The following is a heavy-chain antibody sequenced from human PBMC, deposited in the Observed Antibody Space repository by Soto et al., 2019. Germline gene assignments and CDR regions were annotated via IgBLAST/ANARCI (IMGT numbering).Heavy chain of an antibody. CDR2: ISAYNGNT. CDR1: GYTFTSYG. J-gene: IGHJ6*02. V-gene: IGHV1-18*01. CDR3: ARGSTPTSDYYGMDV. D-gene: IGHD2-2*01. Sequence: ASVKVSCKASGYTFTSYGISWVRQAPGQGIEWMGWISAYNGNTNYAQKLQGRVTMTTDTSTSTAYMELRSLRSDDTAVYYCARGSTPTSDYYGMDVWGQGTTVTVSS.